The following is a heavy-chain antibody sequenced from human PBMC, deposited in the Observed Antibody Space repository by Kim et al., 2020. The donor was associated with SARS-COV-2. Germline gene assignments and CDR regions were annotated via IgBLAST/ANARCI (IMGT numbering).Heavy chain of an antibody. V-gene: IGHV1-18*01. CDR1: GYTFTSYG. D-gene: IGHD6-13*01. J-gene: IGHJ5*02. CDR3: ARELVVVSSSWLQRDNWFDP. CDR2: ISAYNGNT. Sequence: ASVKVSCKASGYTFTSYGISWVRQAPGQGLEWMGWISAYNGNTNYAQKLQGRVTMTTDTSTSTAYMELRSLRSDDTAVYYCARELVVVSSSWLQRDNWFDPWGQGTLVTVSS.